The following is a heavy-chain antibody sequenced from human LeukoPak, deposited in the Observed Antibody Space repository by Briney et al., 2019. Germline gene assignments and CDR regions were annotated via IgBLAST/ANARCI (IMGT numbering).Heavy chain of an antibody. D-gene: IGHD3-3*01. J-gene: IGHJ3*02. CDR3: ARATSRTIFGVVIDAFDI. V-gene: IGHV4-59*01. CDR1: GGSISDYF. Sequence: SETLSLTCTVSGGSISDYFWSWIRQPPGKGLEWVGYVFYNGSTNYNPSLKSRVTISVDTSKDQFSLKLNSVTAADTAVYYCARATSRTIFGVVIDAFDIWGQGTMVTVSS. CDR2: VFYNGST.